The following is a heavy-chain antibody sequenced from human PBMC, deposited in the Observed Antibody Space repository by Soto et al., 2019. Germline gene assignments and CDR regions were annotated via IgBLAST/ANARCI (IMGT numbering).Heavy chain of an antibody. D-gene: IGHD3-16*02. CDR2: ISWNSGSI. CDR1: GFTFDDYA. Sequence: GGSLRLSCAASGFTFDDYAMHWVRQAPGKGLEWVSGISWNSGSIGYADSVKGRFTISGDNAKNSLYLQMNSLRAEDTALYYCAKGISNYDYILGSYRQEDYYYYYMDVWGKGTTVTVSS. V-gene: IGHV3-9*01. J-gene: IGHJ6*03. CDR3: AKGISNYDYILGSYRQEDYYYYYMDV.